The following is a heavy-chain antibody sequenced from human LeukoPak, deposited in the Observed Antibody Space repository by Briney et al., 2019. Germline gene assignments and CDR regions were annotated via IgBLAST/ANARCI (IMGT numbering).Heavy chain of an antibody. CDR1: GGSISSSSDY. V-gene: IGHV4-39*07. J-gene: IGHJ3*02. CDR3: ARVLVISGYYFGPFDI. D-gene: IGHD3-22*01. Sequence: KASETLSLTCTVSGGSISSSSDYWCWIRQLPGKGLEWIGSIYYDGSTFYNPSLKSRVIISLDASNNQFSLKLSSVTAADTAVYYCARVLVISGYYFGPFDIWGRGTMVTVSS. CDR2: IYYDGST.